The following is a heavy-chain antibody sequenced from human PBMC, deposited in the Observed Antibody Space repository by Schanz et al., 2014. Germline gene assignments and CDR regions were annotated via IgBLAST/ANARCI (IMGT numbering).Heavy chain of an antibody. V-gene: IGHV3-23*01. J-gene: IGHJ4*02. CDR2: FNDGGVNK. CDR1: GFSLDIFA. Sequence: EVHLLESGGGLVEPGGSLRLSCATSGFSLDIFAVSWVRQAPGKGLEWVSSFNDGGVNKYYADSVKGRFTISSDNSKSTLSLQMSSLRAEDTAVYYCAKSQGSSFDSWGQGTLVTVSS. D-gene: IGHD6-13*01. CDR3: AKSQGSSFDS.